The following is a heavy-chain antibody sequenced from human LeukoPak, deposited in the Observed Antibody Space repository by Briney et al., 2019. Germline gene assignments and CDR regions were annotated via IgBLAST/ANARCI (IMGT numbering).Heavy chain of an antibody. Sequence: GGSLRLSCAASGFTFSSYSMNWVRQAPGKGLEWVSSISSSSSYIYYADSVKGRFTISRDNAKNSLYLQMNSLRAEDTAVYYCARGAVRFLEWSKIFDYWGQGTLVTVSS. CDR3: ARGAVRFLEWSKIFDY. J-gene: IGHJ4*02. V-gene: IGHV3-21*01. CDR2: ISSSSSYI. CDR1: GFTFSSYS. D-gene: IGHD3-3*01.